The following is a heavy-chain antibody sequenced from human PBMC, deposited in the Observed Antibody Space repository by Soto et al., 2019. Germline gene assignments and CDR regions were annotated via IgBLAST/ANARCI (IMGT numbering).Heavy chain of an antibody. Sequence: ASETLSLTCTVSGGSISSYYWSWIRQPPGKGLEWIGYIYYSGSTNYNPSLKSRVTISVDTSKNQFSLKLSSVTAADTAVYYCARTSGYGITFDYWGQGTLVTVSS. D-gene: IGHD5-12*01. CDR1: GGSISSYY. V-gene: IGHV4-59*08. CDR3: ARTSGYGITFDY. J-gene: IGHJ4*02. CDR2: IYYSGST.